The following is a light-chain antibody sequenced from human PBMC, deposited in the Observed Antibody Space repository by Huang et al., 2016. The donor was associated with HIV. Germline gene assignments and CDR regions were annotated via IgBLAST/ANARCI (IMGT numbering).Light chain of an antibody. Sequence: EIVMTQSPDTLSVSPGERATLSCRASQSVSSNLAWYQQKPGQAPSILIYGAFTRATGIPARFSGSGSETEFTLTISSLQSEDFAVYYCQQYNNWPPGTFGQGTKVEIK. J-gene: IGKJ1*01. CDR1: QSVSSN. V-gene: IGKV3-15*01. CDR2: GAF. CDR3: QQYNNWPPGT.